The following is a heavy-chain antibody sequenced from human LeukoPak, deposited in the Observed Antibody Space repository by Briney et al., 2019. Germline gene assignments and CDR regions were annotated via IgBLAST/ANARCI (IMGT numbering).Heavy chain of an antibody. CDR2: ISGSGGST. CDR3: ARSRLSGINDAFDI. V-gene: IGHV3-23*01. Sequence: GGSLRLSCAASGFTFSSYGMSWVRQAPGKGLEWVSAISGSGGSTYYADSVKGRFTISRDNSKNTLYLQMNSLRDEDTAVYYCARSRLSGINDAFDIWGQGTMVTVSS. D-gene: IGHD3-3*01. CDR1: GFTFSSYG. J-gene: IGHJ3*02.